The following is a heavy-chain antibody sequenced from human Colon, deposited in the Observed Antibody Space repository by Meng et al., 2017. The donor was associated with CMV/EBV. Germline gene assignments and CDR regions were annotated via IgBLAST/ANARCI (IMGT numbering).Heavy chain of an antibody. J-gene: IGHJ4*02. V-gene: IGHV4-38-2*01. CDR1: NYSISSGFY. Sequence: SETLSLTCSVSNYSISSGFYWAWIRQRPGVGLEWIGSRFHSGTTYYNPSLKSRVTISLDMSKNQVSLKLTAVTAADTAVYYCASTGPLYGLYFCYWGQGTLVTVSS. D-gene: IGHD2-8*01. CDR3: ASTGPLYGLYFCY. CDR2: RFHSGTT.